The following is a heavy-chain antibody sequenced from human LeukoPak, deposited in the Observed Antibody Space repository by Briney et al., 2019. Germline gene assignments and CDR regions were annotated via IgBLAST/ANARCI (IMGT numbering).Heavy chain of an antibody. V-gene: IGHV5-51*01. J-gene: IGHJ3*02. CDR1: GYSFTSYW. D-gene: IGHD3-9*01. CDR3: ARQAVDILTGYYDAFDI. CDR2: IYPGDSDT. Sequence: PGESLKISCKGSGYSFTSYWIGWVRQMPGEGLEWMGIIYPGDSDTRYSPSFQGQVTISADKSISTAYLQWSSLKASDTAMYYCARQAVDILTGYYDAFDIWGQGTMVTVSS.